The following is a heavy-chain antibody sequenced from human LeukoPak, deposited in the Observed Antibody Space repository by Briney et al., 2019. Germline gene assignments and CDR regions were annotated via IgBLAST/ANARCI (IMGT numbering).Heavy chain of an antibody. J-gene: IGHJ5*02. CDR3: AILLYDRSGYYWFDP. V-gene: IGHV4-59*04. D-gene: IGHD3-22*01. CDR1: GFTFSSYA. CDR2: IFYSGRT. Sequence: GSLRLSCAASGFTFSSYAMSWVRQPPGKGLEWIGSIFYSGRTYDNPSLKSRVTMSVDTSKNQFSLKLSSVTAADTAVYYCAILLYDRSGYYWFDPWGQGTLVTVSS.